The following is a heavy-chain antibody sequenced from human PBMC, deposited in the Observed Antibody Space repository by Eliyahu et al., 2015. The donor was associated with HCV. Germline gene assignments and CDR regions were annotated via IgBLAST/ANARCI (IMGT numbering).Heavy chain of an antibody. CDR2: VNADGSPT. V-gene: IGHV3-74*01. CDR3: TRVSPPTGDDF. D-gene: IGHD7-27*01. Sequence: EVQLVESGGGLVQPGGSLRLSCAASGXXFKXYWMHWVRQAPGQGPEGVSRVNADGSPTTYADSVKGRFTASRDNAKSTLYLQMNSLRAEDTAVYFCTRVSPPTGDDFWGQGTPVTVSS. CDR1: GXXFKXYW. J-gene: IGHJ4*02.